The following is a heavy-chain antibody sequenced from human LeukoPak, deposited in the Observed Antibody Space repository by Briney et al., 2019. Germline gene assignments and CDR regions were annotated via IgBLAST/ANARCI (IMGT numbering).Heavy chain of an antibody. CDR3: ARGRLGRQHASFFDS. V-gene: IGHV4-59*08. J-gene: IGHJ4*02. D-gene: IGHD2-2*01. CDR2: IYYSGST. CDR1: DGSMGTYY. Sequence: SETLSLTCSVSDGSMGTYYWGWIRQPPGKGLEWIGYIYYSGSTTYNPSLKSRVTVSVDTSKNQFSLKLTSLTAADTAVYYCARGRLGRQHASFFDSWGQGTLVTVSS.